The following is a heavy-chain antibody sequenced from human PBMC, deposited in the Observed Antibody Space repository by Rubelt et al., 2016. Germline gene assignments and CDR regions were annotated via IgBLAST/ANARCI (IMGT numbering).Heavy chain of an antibody. J-gene: IGHJ4*02. D-gene: IGHD3-10*01. CDR3: ARDGSGTYWEF. Sequence: QVQLVQSGAEVKKPGSSVKVSCKASGGIFSRYPISWVRQAPGQGLEWVGGIVPLFGSANYAQKFQGRVTITADEATSTAYMEVISLRSEDTAVYYCARDGSGTYWEFWGQGTLITVSS. V-gene: IGHV1-69*01. CDR1: GGIFSRYP. CDR2: IVPLFGSA.